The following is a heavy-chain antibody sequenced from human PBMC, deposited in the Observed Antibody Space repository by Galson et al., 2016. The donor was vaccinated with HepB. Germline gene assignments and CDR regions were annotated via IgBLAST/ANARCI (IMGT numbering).Heavy chain of an antibody. J-gene: IGHJ4*02. CDR3: ATPLLWTFDY. Sequence: SLRLSCAASGFSFSTSWMSWVRQAPGKGLEWVANIKEDGSESYYVDSVKGRSTISRDNAKSLLYLQMNSLRAEDTAVSYCATPLLWTFDYWGQGTLVTVSS. V-gene: IGHV3-7*01. CDR1: GFSFSTSW. CDR2: IKEDGSES. D-gene: IGHD2-21*01.